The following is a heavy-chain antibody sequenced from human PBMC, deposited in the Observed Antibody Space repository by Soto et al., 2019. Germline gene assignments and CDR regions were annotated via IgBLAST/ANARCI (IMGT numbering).Heavy chain of an antibody. J-gene: IGHJ4*02. CDR1: GFTFSSSA. CDR3: ANEIRPNDY. CDR2: ISISGESR. V-gene: IGHV3-23*01. Sequence: GGSLRLSCAVSGFTFSSSAMSWVRQAPGKGLEWVSSISISGESRNYADSVKGRFTISRDNSKNTLYLQMNSLRAEDTAVYYCANEIRPNDYWGQGTLVTVSS.